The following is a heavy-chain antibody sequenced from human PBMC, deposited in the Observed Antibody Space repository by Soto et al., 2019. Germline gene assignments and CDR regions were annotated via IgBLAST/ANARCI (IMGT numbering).Heavy chain of an antibody. J-gene: IGHJ4*02. D-gene: IGHD2-21*02. CDR3: ARGGVTLDY. V-gene: IGHV1-46*01. CDR1: GYTFISYA. Sequence: QVQLVQSGAEVKKSGASVKVSCKASGYTFISYAMYWVRQAPGQGLEWMGIISPRDGTTTYAQNFQDRVTMTRDTSTRTVYMELSSLRSEDTAVYYCARGGVTLDYWGQGTLVTVSS. CDR2: ISPRDGTT.